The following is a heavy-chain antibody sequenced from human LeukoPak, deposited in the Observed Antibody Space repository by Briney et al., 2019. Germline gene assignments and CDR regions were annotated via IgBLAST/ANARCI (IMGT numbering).Heavy chain of an antibody. D-gene: IGHD5-12*01. CDR1: GFTFSSYG. CDR2: ISYDGRNK. CDR3: ARDFYSGYDFHY. Sequence: PGGSLRLSCAASGFTFSSYGMHWVRQAPGKGLEWVAIISYDGRNKYYADSVKGRFTISRDNSKNTLYLQMNSLRAEDTAVYYCARDFYSGYDFHYWGQGTLVTVSS. J-gene: IGHJ4*02. V-gene: IGHV3-30*03.